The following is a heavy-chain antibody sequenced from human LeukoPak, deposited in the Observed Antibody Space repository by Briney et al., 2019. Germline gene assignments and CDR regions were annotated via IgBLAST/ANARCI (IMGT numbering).Heavy chain of an antibody. V-gene: IGHV4-34*01. D-gene: IGHD3-10*01. CDR1: GGSFSGCY. CDR3: ARGWKYYYGSGSYRWFDP. Sequence: SETLSLTCAVYGGSFSGCYWSWIRQPPGKGLEWIGEINHSGSTNYNPSLKSRVTISVDTSKNQFSLKLSSVTAADTAVYYCARGWKYYYGSGSYRWFDPWGQGTLVTVSS. J-gene: IGHJ5*02. CDR2: INHSGST.